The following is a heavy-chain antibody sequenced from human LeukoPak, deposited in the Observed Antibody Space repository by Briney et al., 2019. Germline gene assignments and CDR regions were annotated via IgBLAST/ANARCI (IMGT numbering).Heavy chain of an antibody. J-gene: IGHJ4*02. Sequence: ASVKVSSTASRYTLTTDDINWVRQATGQGLEWMGWMNPNSGNTGYAQKFQGRITMTWNTSISTAYMELSSLRSEDTAVYYCARWADCSSTSCYDGIDYWGQGGLVTVSS. CDR3: ARWADCSSTSCYDGIDY. CDR2: MNPNSGNT. CDR1: RYTLTTDD. V-gene: IGHV1-8*01. D-gene: IGHD2-2*01.